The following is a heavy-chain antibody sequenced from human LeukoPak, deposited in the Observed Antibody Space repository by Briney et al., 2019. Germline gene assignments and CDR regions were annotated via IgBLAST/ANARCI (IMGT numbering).Heavy chain of an antibody. J-gene: IGHJ4*02. D-gene: IGHD3-9*01. CDR1: GYTFTTYG. Sequence: ASVKVSCKASGYTFTTYGLSWVRQAPGQGLEWLGWISTYDDNIKYAQSLQGRLTLTIDTSTSIAYMELRSLTSDDTAVYYCARETYSNILTGTGYWGPGTLVTVSS. CDR3: ARETYSNILTGTGY. V-gene: IGHV1-18*01. CDR2: ISTYDDNI.